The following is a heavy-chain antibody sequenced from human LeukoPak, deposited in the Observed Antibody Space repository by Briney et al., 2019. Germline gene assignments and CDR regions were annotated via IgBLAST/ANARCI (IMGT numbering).Heavy chain of an antibody. CDR3: ARLADSSGYYYAFDI. D-gene: IGHD3-22*01. J-gene: IGHJ3*02. CDR1: GYSFTSYW. Sequence: GESLKISCKGSGYSFTSYWIGWVRQMPGKGLEWMGIIYPGDSDSRYSPSFQGQVTISADKSISTAYLQWSSLKASDTAMYYCARLADSSGYYYAFDIWGQGTMVTVSS. V-gene: IGHV5-51*01. CDR2: IYPGDSDS.